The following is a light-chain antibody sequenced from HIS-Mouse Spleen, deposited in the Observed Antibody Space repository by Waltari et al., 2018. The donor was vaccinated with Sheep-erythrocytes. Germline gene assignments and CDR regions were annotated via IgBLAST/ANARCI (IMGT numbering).Light chain of an antibody. Sequence: QSALTQPPSASGSPVQSVTISCTGTSSDVGGYNYVSWYQQHPGKAPKLMIYEVSKRPSGVPDRFSGSKSCNTASLTVSGLQAEDEADYYCSSYAGSNNWVFGGGTKLTVL. CDR2: EVS. V-gene: IGLV2-8*01. CDR1: SSDVGGYNY. CDR3: SSYAGSNNWV. J-gene: IGLJ3*02.